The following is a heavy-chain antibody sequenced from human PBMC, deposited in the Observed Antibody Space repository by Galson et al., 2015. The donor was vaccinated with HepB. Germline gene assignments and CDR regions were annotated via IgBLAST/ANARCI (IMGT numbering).Heavy chain of an antibody. V-gene: IGHV3-23*01. CDR3: AKDDPKPARIYGSGSYSFDY. CDR1: GFTFSSYA. J-gene: IGHJ4*02. D-gene: IGHD3-10*01. CDR2: ISCSGGST. Sequence: SLRLSCAASGFTFSSYAISWVRQAPGKGLEWVSAISCSGGSTYYADSVKGRFTISRDNSKNTLYLQMNSLRAEDTAVYYCAKDDPKPARIYGSGSYSFDYWGQGTLVTVSS.